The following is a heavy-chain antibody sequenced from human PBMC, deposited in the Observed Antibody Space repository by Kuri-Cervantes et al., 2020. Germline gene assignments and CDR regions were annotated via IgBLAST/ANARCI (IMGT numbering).Heavy chain of an antibody. J-gene: IGHJ4*02. V-gene: IGHV3-33*01. D-gene: IGHD3-22*01. CDR2: IWYDGSNK. Sequence: GGSLRLSCAASGFTFSSYGMHWVRQAPGKGLEWVAVIWYDGSNKYYADSVKGRFTISRDNSKNTLYLQMNSLRAEDTAVYYCARDEYYDSSGYYFDYWGQGTLVTVSS. CDR1: GFTFSSYG. CDR3: ARDEYYDSSGYYFDY.